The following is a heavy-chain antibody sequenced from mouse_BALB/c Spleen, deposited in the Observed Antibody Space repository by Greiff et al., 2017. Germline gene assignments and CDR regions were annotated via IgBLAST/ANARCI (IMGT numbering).Heavy chain of an antibody. CDR3: ARGYGYSFDY. V-gene: IGHV5-6-5*01. D-gene: IGHD1-2*01. CDR1: GFTFSSYA. Sequence: EVKLVESGGGLVKPGGSLKLSCAASGFTFSSYAMSWVRQTPEKRLEWVASISSGGSTYYPDSVKGRFTISRDNARNILYLQMSRLRSEDTAMYYCARGYGYSFDYWGQGTTLTVSS. CDR2: ISSGGST. J-gene: IGHJ2*01.